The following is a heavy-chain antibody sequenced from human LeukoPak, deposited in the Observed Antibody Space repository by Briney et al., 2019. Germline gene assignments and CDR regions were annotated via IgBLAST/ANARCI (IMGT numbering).Heavy chain of an antibody. CDR1: GYTFTSYD. D-gene: IGHD2-15*01. V-gene: IGHV1-8*01. Sequence: GVSVKVSCKASGYTFTSYDINWVRQATGQGLEWMGWMNPNSGNTGYAQKFQGRVTMTRNTSISTAYMELSSLRFEDTAVYDCARGVVVVAATHVFDPWGQGTLVTVSS. J-gene: IGHJ5*02. CDR2: MNPNSGNT. CDR3: ARGVVVVAATHVFDP.